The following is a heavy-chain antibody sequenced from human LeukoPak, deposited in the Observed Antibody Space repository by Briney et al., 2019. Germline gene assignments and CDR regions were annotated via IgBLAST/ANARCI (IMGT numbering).Heavy chain of an antibody. CDR3: ARDYVQDY. V-gene: IGHV3-21*01. D-gene: IGHD3-16*01. CDR2: ISSSSSYV. Sequence: PGGSLRLSCAASGFTFSNAWMSWVRQAPGKGLEWVSSISSSSSYVYYADSVKGRFTISRDNAKNSLYLQMSSLRDEDTAVYYCARDYVQDYWGQGTLVTVSS. J-gene: IGHJ4*02. CDR1: GFTFSNAW.